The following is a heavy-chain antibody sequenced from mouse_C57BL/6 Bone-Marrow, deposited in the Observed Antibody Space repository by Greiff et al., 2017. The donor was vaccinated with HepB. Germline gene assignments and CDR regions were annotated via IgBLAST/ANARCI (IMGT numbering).Heavy chain of an antibody. V-gene: IGHV5-6*01. CDR2: ISSGGSYT. CDR1: GFTFSSYG. J-gene: IGHJ4*01. CDR3: ARHGIPMDY. Sequence: EVNVVESGGDLVKPGGSLKLSCAASGFTFSSYGMSWVRQTPDKRLEWVATISSGGSYTYYPDSVKGLFTISRDNAKNTLYLQMSSLKSEDTAMYYCARHGIPMDYWGQGTSVTVSS.